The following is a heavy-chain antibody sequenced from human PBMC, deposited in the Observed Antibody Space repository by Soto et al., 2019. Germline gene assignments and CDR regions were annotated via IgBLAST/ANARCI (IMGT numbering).Heavy chain of an antibody. Sequence: PGGSLRLSCAASGFTFSSYAMNWVRQTQEKGLEWVSSISSSSSYIHYADSVKGRFTISRDNAKNSLYLHMNSLRVEDTAVYYCARGPTSGTYVYWGQGTLVTVSS. J-gene: IGHJ4*02. CDR1: GFTFSSYA. CDR2: ISSSSSYI. V-gene: IGHV3-21*06. CDR3: ARGPTSGTYVY. D-gene: IGHD1-26*01.